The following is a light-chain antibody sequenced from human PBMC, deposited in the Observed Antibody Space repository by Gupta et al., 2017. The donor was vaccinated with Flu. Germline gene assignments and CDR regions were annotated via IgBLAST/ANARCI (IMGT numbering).Light chain of an antibody. CDR1: QSLLLGSNNRNC. J-gene: IGKJ2*03. CDR3: HQDGVTPYS. V-gene: IGKV4-1*01. Sequence: IVMSQSADSLAVSLGERATINCKSSQSLLLGSNNRNCLAWYQQKPGQPPRLLFYWASTRHSGVPARISGRGSGMDFTLTISILHAEDVTVYYCHQDGVTPYSFGQGTKLEI. CDR2: WAS.